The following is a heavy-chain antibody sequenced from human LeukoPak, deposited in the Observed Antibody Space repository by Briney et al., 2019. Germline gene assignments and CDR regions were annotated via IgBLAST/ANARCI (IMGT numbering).Heavy chain of an antibody. J-gene: IGHJ4*02. CDR2: ITWNSRNI. D-gene: IGHD6-13*01. V-gene: IGHV3-9*01. CDR1: GFTFVDYA. Sequence: PGGSLRLSCAASGFTFVDYAMHWVRQVPGKGLEWVSGITWNSRNIGYADSVKGRFTISRDSAKNSLYLQMDSLRAEDTALYYCAKAAGYGSSWPFDYWGQGTLVTVSS. CDR3: AKAAGYGSSWPFDY.